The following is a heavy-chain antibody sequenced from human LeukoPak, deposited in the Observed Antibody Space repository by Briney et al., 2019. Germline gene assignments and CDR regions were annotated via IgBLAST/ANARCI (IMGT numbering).Heavy chain of an antibody. V-gene: IGHV3-23*01. CDR3: AKRPYCSGTVCYHIDY. D-gene: IGHD2-15*01. CDR2: MTSSGGSA. CDR1: GCTFSSYS. Sequence: GGSLRLFCAASGCTFSSYSMSWVRQAPGKGMECVSTMTSSGGSAYYAGSVKGRFTISRDNSKNTVYLQLNSLRAEDTALYYCAKRPYCSGTVCYHIDYWGQGTLVTVSS. J-gene: IGHJ4*02.